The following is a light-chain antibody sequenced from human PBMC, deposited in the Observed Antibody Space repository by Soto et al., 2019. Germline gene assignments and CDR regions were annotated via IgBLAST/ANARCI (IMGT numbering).Light chain of an antibody. Sequence: QSALTQPHSVSGSPGQSVTISCTGTSSDVGGYNYVSWYQHHPGKAPKLIIYDVSERPSGVPDRFSGSKSGNTGNTASLTISWLQAEDEADYYCCSYAGSYTHVFGSGTKVTVL. CDR2: DVS. V-gene: IGLV2-11*01. CDR3: CSYAGSYTHV. CDR1: SSDVGGYNY. J-gene: IGLJ1*01.